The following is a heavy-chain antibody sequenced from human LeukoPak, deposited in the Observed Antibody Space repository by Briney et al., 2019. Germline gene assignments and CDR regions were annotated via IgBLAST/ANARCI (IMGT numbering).Heavy chain of an antibody. V-gene: IGHV3-23*01. CDR1: GFTFNNYA. D-gene: IGHD3-9*01. Sequence: GGSLRLSCTASGFTFNNYAMSWVRQAPGKGLEWVSSISGSGGSTYYADAVKGRFTISRDNSKNTLYLQMNSLRAEDTAVYYCAKDLYDILTHLYHSVHFDYWGQGTLVTVSS. CDR3: AKDLYDILTHLYHSVHFDY. CDR2: ISGSGGST. J-gene: IGHJ4*02.